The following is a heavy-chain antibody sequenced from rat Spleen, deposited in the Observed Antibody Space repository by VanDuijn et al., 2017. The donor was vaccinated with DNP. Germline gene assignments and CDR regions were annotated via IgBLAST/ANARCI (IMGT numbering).Heavy chain of an antibody. J-gene: IGHJ2*01. V-gene: IGHV5-22*01. CDR1: GFTFTDFY. D-gene: IGHD1-11*01. CDR3: ARHPLYGGYMYFDS. CDR2: IRYAGDNK. Sequence: EVQLVGSGGGLVQPGRSLKLSCVASGFTFTDFYMAWVRQTPQKGLEWVASIRYAGDNKEYGESGKGRFTISRDNGKNTLYLQMDSLKSEDTATYYCARHPLYGGYMYFDSWGQGVMVTVSS.